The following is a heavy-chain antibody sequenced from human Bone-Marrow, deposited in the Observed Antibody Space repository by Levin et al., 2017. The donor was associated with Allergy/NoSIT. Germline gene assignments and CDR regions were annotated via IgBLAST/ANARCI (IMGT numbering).Heavy chain of an antibody. CDR1: GFTFSSYW. Sequence: GGSLRLPCAASGFTFSSYWMHWVRQAPGKGLVWVSRIHSDGGSAATGYADSVEGRFIISRDNAKNTLYLQMNRLTEEDTAVYYCVRDPGYNGHDWYFDLWGRGTLVTVSS. CDR3: VRDPGYNGHDWYFDL. V-gene: IGHV3-74*01. CDR2: IHSDGGSAAT. J-gene: IGHJ2*01. D-gene: IGHD5-12*01.